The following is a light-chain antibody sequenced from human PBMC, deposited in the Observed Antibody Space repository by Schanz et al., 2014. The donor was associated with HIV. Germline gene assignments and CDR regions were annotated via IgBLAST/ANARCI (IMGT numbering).Light chain of an antibody. J-gene: IGKJ2*01. V-gene: IGKV1-13*02. CDR2: DAS. Sequence: AIQLTQTPPSLSASVGDRVIITCRASQGVGSALAWYQQRPGKAPKLLISDASSLKRGVPSRFSGRGSGTEFTLTISSLQPDDFATYYCQQSETFPYTFGQGTKLETK. CDR1: QGVGSA. CDR3: QQSETFPYT.